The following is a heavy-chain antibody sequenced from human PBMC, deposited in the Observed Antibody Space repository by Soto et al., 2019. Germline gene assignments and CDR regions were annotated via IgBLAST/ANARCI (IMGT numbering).Heavy chain of an antibody. Sequence: GGSLRLSCAASGITFSNYWMEWVRQAPGKGLVWVSRIHSDGITTYYGDSVKGRFTISRDNSKNTLYLQMNSLRAEDTAVYYCARDRGPYYFDYWGQGTLVTVSS. V-gene: IGHV3-74*01. CDR3: ARDRGPYYFDY. D-gene: IGHD3-10*01. CDR2: IHSDGITT. CDR1: GITFSNYW. J-gene: IGHJ4*02.